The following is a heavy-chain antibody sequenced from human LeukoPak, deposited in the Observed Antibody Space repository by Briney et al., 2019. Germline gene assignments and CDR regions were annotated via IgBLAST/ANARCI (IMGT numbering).Heavy chain of an antibody. CDR1: GGSISSSSYY. CDR3: ARVWGGVYYFDY. V-gene: IGHV4-39*06. CDR2: IYYSGST. Sequence: SETLSLTCTVSGGSISSSSYYWGWIRQPPGKGLEWIGSIYYSGSTYYNPSLKSRVTISVDTSKNQFPLKLSSVTAADTAVYYCARVWGGVYYFDYWGQGTLVTVSS. D-gene: IGHD3-16*01. J-gene: IGHJ4*02.